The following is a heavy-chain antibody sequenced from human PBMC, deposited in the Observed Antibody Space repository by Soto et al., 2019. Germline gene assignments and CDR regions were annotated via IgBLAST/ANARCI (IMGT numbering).Heavy chain of an antibody. Sequence: QVQLVESGGGLVKPGGSLRLSCEASGFTFSDYYMSWIRQAPGKGLEWVSYISSSGSTIYYAESVKGRFTISRDNAKNSLYLQMNSLRAEDTAVYYCARIRSSHLDTAMVGDYWGQGTLVTVSS. J-gene: IGHJ4*02. CDR3: ARIRSSHLDTAMVGDY. CDR2: ISSSGSTI. V-gene: IGHV3-11*01. CDR1: GFTFSDYY. D-gene: IGHD5-18*01.